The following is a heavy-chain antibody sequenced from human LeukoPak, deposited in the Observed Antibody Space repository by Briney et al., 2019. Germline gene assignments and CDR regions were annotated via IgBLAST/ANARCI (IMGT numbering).Heavy chain of an antibody. CDR1: GGTFSSYA. Sequence: SVEVSCKASGGTFSSYAISWVRQAPRQGLEWMGGIIPIFGTANYAQKFQGRVTITTDESTSTAYMELSSLRSEDTAVYYCARGPPIAAPDYWGQGTLVTVSS. CDR2: IIPIFGTA. D-gene: IGHD6-13*01. J-gene: IGHJ4*02. V-gene: IGHV1-69*05. CDR3: ARGPPIAAPDY.